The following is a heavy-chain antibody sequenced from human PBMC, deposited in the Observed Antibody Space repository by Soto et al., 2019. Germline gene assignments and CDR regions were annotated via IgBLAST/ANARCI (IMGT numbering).Heavy chain of an antibody. V-gene: IGHV4-31*03. CDR3: ARDYYGALSQYYYYGMQV. CDR2: IYHSGGA. J-gene: IGHJ6*02. D-gene: IGHD2-21*01. Sequence: PSETLSLTCTVSGDSITSGGYYWSWLRQPPGKGLEWIGYIYHSGGASYNPSLRGRAVISIDTSKNQFSLRLNAVTAADTATYYCARDYYGALSQYYYYGMQVWGQGTTVTVS. CDR1: GDSITSGGYY.